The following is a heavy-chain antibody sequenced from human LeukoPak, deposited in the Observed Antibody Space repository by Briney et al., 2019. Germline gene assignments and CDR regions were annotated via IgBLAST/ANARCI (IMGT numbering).Heavy chain of an antibody. CDR1: GFTFSSYS. J-gene: IGHJ4*02. CDR2: ISSSSSTI. D-gene: IGHD6-13*01. V-gene: IGHV3-48*04. Sequence: GGSLRLSCAASGFTFSSYSMNWVRQAPGKGLEWVSYISSSSSTIYYADSVKGRFTISRDNAKNSLYLQMNSLRAEDTAVYYCARDDSGYSSSWDYWGQGTLVTVSS. CDR3: ARDDSGYSSSWDY.